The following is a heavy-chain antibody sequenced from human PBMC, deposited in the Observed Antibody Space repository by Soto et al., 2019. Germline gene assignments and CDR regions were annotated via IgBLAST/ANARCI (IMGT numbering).Heavy chain of an antibody. J-gene: IGHJ6*02. CDR1: GGSISSSNW. Sequence: LSLTCAVSGGSISSSNWWSWVRQPPGKGLEWIGEIYHSGSTNYNPSLKSRVTISVDKSKNQFSLKLSSVTAADTAVYYCARDRGYYYDSSGYSSVGGMDVWGQGTTVTVSS. V-gene: IGHV4-4*02. D-gene: IGHD3-22*01. CDR3: ARDRGYYYDSSGYSSVGGMDV. CDR2: IYHSGST.